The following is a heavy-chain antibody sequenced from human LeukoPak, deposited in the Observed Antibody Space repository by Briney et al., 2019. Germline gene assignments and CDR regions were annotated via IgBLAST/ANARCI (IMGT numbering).Heavy chain of an antibody. CDR3: ARRHGRCSDGSCYYPDY. CDR2: MNPNSGNT. Sequence: GASVKVSCKASGYTFTSHDINWVRQATGQGLEWMGWMNPNSGNTGYAQKFQGRVTMTRNSSITTAYMELSSLRSEDTAVYYCARRHGRCSDGSCYYPDYWGQGTLVTVSS. J-gene: IGHJ4*02. CDR1: GYTFTSHD. D-gene: IGHD2-15*01. V-gene: IGHV1-8*01.